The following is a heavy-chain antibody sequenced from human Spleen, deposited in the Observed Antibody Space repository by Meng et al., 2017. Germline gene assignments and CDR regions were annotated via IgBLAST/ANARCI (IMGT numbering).Heavy chain of an antibody. V-gene: IGHV2-5*02. J-gene: IGHJ4*02. D-gene: IGHD1-14*01. CDR3: AHRLGPYNTDWDVGYFDY. CDR1: GFSLPARPVG. CDR2: IYWDDDK. Sequence: QNTLKEFGPTRVKPTQTLTLTFTFSGFSLPARPVGVGWIRQPPGKALESLVLIYWDDDKRYNPSLKSRLTITKDTSKNQVVLTMTNMDPMDTATYYCAHRLGPYNTDWDVGYFDYWGQGALVTVSS.